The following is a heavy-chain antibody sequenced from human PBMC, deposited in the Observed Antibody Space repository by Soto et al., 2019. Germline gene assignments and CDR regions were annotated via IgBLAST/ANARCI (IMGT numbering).Heavy chain of an antibody. Sequence: SETLSLTCTVSGGSISSGDYYWSWIRQPPGKGLEWIGYIYYSGSTYYNPSLKSRVTISVDTSKNQFSLKLSSVTAADTAVYYCARGGTSYYYDSSGYFFDYWGQGTLVTAPQ. CDR2: IYYSGST. J-gene: IGHJ4*02. V-gene: IGHV4-30-4*01. D-gene: IGHD3-22*01. CDR1: GGSISSGDYY. CDR3: ARGGTSYYYDSSGYFFDY.